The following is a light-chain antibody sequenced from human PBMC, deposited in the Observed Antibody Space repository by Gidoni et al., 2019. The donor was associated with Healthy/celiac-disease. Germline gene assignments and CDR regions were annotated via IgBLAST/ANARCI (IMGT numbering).Light chain of an antibody. V-gene: IGKV1-39*01. J-gene: IGKJ2*01. CDR1: QSISSY. Sequence: DLQMQQPPSSLSASVGDRVTITCRASQSISSYLNWYQQKPGKAPKLLIYAASSLQSGVPSRFSGSGSGTDFTLTISSLQPEDFATYYCQQSYSTLYTFGQGTKLEIK. CDR2: AAS. CDR3: QQSYSTLYT.